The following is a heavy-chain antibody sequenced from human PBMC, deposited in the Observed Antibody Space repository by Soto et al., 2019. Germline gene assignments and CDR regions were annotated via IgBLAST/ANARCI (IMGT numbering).Heavy chain of an antibody. CDR2: ISYDGNVA. Sequence: QVQLVESGGGVVQPGRSLRLSFEASDFTLGNYGINWVPKAPGKGLEWVIVISYDGNVAYYADSVKGRFTISRDNSKNTPYLQMNSLRTEDTAMYYCAKEGPITNWYFDYWGQGTLVTVSS. J-gene: IGHJ4*02. D-gene: IGHD1-1*01. CDR1: DFTLGNYG. CDR3: AKEGPITNWYFDY. V-gene: IGHV3-30*18.